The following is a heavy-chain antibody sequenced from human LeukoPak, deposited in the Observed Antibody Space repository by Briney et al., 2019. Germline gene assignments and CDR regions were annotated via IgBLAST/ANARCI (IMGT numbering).Heavy chain of an antibody. CDR1: GFTFSSYA. CDR3: AKDRKHIVMVTAMDP. V-gene: IGHV3-23*01. J-gene: IGHJ5*02. Sequence: PGGSLRLSCAASGFTFSSYAMSWVRQAPGKGLEWVSAISGSGGSTYYADSVKGRFTISRDNSKNTLYLQMNSLRAEDTAVYYCAKDRKHIVMVTAMDPWGQGTLVTVSS. CDR2: ISGSGGST. D-gene: IGHD2-21*02.